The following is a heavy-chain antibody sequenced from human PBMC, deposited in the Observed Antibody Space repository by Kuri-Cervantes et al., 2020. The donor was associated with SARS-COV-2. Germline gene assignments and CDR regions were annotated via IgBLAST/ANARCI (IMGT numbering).Heavy chain of an antibody. J-gene: IGHJ4*02. D-gene: IGHD5-18*01. CDR1: GYTLTELS. CDR2: FDPEDGET. V-gene: IGHV1-24*01. Sequence: ASVKVSCKVSGYTLTELSMHWVRPAPGKGLEWMGGFDPEDGETIYAQKFQGRVTMTEDTSTDTAYMELSSLRSEDTAGYYCATTDTAMVTEFDYWGQGTLVTVSS. CDR3: ATTDTAMVTEFDY.